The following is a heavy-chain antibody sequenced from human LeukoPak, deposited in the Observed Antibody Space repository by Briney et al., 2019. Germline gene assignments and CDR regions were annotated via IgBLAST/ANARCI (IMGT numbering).Heavy chain of an antibody. J-gene: IGHJ4*01. CDR2: ISSSGHSI. Sequence: PGGSLRLFLAAFGFTFCSHVIHWVRQAPGEGLEWVSYISSSGHSIYHADSVKGRFTISRDNTQNSLYLQMNSLRAEDTAVYYCARDQNYYDSSGDYPSEWDHWG. D-gene: IGHD3-22*01. CDR3: ARDQNYYDSSGDYPSEWDH. V-gene: IGHV3-48*03. CDR1: GFTFCSHV.